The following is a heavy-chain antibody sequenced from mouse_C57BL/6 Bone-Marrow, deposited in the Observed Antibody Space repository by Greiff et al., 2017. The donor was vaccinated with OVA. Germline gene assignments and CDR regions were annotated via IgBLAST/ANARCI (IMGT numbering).Heavy chain of an antibody. J-gene: IGHJ4*01. D-gene: IGHD2-4*01. V-gene: IGHV2-2*01. CDR1: GFTLTSYG. CDR3: ARNRGYYDYVYYAMDY. CDR2: IWSGGST. Sequence: QVQLKESGPGLVQPSQSLSITCTVSGFTLTSYGINWVRQSPGQGLEWLGVIWSGGSTAYNAAFISRLSISKDNSKSQVFFKMNSLQADDTAIYYCARNRGYYDYVYYAMDYWGQGTSVTVSS.